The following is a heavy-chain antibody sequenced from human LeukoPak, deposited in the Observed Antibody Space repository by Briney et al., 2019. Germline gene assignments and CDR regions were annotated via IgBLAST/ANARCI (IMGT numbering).Heavy chain of an antibody. D-gene: IGHD1-26*01. CDR1: GFTFSSYA. CDR2: LSGSGDSR. Sequence: GGSLRLSCVASGFTFSSYAMSWVRQAPGKGLEWVSALSGSGDSRYYADSVKGRFTVARDNSKNTLYLQMNSLRAEDTAVYYCAKGLSGSYFSCWGQGSLVTVSS. V-gene: IGHV3-23*01. J-gene: IGHJ4*02. CDR3: AKGLSGSYFSC.